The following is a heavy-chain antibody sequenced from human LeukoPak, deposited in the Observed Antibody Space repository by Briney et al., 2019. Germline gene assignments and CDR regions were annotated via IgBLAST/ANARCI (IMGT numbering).Heavy chain of an antibody. D-gene: IGHD3-9*01. CDR2: ISWDGGST. V-gene: IGHV3-43D*03. CDR3: AKDISFDFTSMDV. CDR1: GFTFDDYA. Sequence: GGSLRLSCAASGFTFDDYAMHWVRQAPGKGLEWVPPISWDGGSTYYADSVKGRFTISRDNSKNSLYLQMNSLRAEDTALYYCAKDISFDFTSMDVWGKGTTVTVSS. J-gene: IGHJ6*04.